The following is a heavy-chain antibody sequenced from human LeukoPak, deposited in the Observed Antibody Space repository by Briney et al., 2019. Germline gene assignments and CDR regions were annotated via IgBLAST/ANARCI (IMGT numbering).Heavy chain of an antibody. D-gene: IGHD3-3*01. CDR2: ISGSGGST. J-gene: IGHJ4*02. CDR1: GFTFSSYA. V-gene: IGHV3-23*01. CDR3: AKQTNDFWSGYFPRFYFDY. Sequence: GGSLRLSCAASGFTFSSYAMSWVRQAPGEGLEWVSAISGSGGSTYYADAVKGRFTISRDNSKNTLYLQMNSLRAEDTAVYYCAKQTNDFWSGYFPRFYFDYWGQGTLVTVSS.